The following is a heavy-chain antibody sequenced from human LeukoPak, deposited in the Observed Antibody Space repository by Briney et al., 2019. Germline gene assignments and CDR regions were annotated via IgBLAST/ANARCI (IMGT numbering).Heavy chain of an antibody. Sequence: TGGSLRLTCAASGFTFRNYWMTWVRQAPGKGLEWVANINQDGSDKVYVDSVKGRVTISRDNAKNSLYLQMNSLRAEDTAVYYCARDGSGWDYWAQGTRVSVSS. CDR3: ARDGSGWDY. CDR2: INQDGSDK. D-gene: IGHD3-10*01. CDR1: GFTFRNYW. J-gene: IGHJ4*02. V-gene: IGHV3-7*01.